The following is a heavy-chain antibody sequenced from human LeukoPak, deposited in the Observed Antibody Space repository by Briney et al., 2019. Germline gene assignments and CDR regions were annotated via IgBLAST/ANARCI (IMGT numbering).Heavy chain of an antibody. Sequence: PGGSLRLSCAASGFTFSSYAMSWVRQAPGKGLEWVSAISGSGGSIYYADSVKGRFTISRDNSKNTLYLQMNSLRAEDTAVYYCAKDAPSIAARHNPPFDYWGQGTLVTVSS. CDR1: GFTFSSYA. J-gene: IGHJ4*02. CDR2: ISGSGGSI. CDR3: AKDAPSIAARHNPPFDY. V-gene: IGHV3-23*01. D-gene: IGHD6-6*01.